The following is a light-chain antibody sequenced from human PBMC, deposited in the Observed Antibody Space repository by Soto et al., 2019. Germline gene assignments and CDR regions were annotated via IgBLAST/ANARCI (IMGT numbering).Light chain of an antibody. J-gene: IGLJ1*01. CDR2: DVS. V-gene: IGLV2-14*01. Sequence: QSVLTQPASVSGSPGQSITISCTGTGSDVGRFNFVSWFQQHPGKAPKLLIYDVSNWPSGASDRFSGSKSGNTASLTISGLQAEHEADYYCSSFTTSSTFVFGTGTKVTVL. CDR1: GSDVGRFNF. CDR3: SSFTTSSTFV.